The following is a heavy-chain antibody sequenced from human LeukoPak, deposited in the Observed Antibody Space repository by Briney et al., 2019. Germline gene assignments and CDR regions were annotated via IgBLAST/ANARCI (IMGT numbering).Heavy chain of an antibody. J-gene: IGHJ4*02. V-gene: IGHV1-18*01. CDR3: ARDASIAVAGSFDY. CDR1: GYTFTSYG. CDR2: ISAYNGNT. D-gene: IGHD6-19*01. Sequence: GASVKVSCKPSGYTFTSYGISWVRQAPQQGLEWMGWISAYNGNTNYAQKLQGRVTMTTDTSTTTAYMELKSLRSDDTAVYYCARDASIAVAGSFDYWGQGTLVTVSS.